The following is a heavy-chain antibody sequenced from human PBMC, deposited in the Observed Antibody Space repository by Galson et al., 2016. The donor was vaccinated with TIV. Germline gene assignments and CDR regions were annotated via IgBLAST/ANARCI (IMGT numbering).Heavy chain of an antibody. CDR1: GYTFTGYY. D-gene: IGHD6-13*01. CDR3: ARAQVTAAGGWYYYYGMDV. Sequence: SVKVSCKASGYTFTGYYMHWVRQAPGQGLEWMGWINPNSGGTNYAQKFQGWVTMTRDTSISTACMELSRLRSDDTAVYYCARAQVTAAGGWYYYYGMDVWGQGTTGTVSS. V-gene: IGHV1-2*04. J-gene: IGHJ6*02. CDR2: INPNSGGT.